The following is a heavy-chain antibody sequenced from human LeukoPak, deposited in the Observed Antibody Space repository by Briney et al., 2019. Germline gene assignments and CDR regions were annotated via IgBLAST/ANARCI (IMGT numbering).Heavy chain of an antibody. Sequence: GGSLRLSCSASGFTFSSYAMHWVRQAPGKGLEYVSGISNNGGVTWYADSVKGRFTISRGNSKNTLYLQMASLRPEDTAVYYCVKDDSYYYGSGSYPYWGQGTLVTVSS. D-gene: IGHD3-10*01. V-gene: IGHV3-64D*06. CDR2: ISNNGGVT. J-gene: IGHJ4*02. CDR3: VKDDSYYYGSGSYPY. CDR1: GFTFSSYA.